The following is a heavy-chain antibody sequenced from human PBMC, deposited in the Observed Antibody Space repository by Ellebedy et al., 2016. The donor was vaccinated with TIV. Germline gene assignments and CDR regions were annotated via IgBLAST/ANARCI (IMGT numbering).Heavy chain of an antibody. CDR1: GASISSYY. D-gene: IGHD3-9*01. Sequence: MPSETLSLTCTVSGASISSYYWSWIRQPPGKGLEWIGYIYYSGSTYYNPSLESRVTISLDTSKNQFSLRLSSVTAADTAVYYCAREMGYDTLTGNYGMDVWGQGTTVTVSS. J-gene: IGHJ6*02. CDR3: AREMGYDTLTGNYGMDV. V-gene: IGHV4-59*12. CDR2: IYYSGST.